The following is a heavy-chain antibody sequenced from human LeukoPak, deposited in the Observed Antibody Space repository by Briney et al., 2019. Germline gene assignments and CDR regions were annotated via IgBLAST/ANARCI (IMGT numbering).Heavy chain of an antibody. V-gene: IGHV3-48*04. J-gene: IGHJ4*02. D-gene: IGHD3-22*01. Sequence: GGSLRLSCAASGFTFSSYSMNWVRQAPGKELEWVSYISSSSSTIYYADSVKGRFTISRDNAKNSLYLQMNSLRAEDTAVYYCARGPHYYDSSGYYYQPLDFDYWGQGTLVTVSS. CDR2: ISSSSSTI. CDR3: ARGPHYYDSSGYYYQPLDFDY. CDR1: GFTFSSYS.